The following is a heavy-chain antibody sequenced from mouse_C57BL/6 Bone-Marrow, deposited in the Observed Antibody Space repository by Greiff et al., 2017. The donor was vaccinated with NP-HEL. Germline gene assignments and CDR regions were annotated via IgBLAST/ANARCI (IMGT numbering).Heavy chain of an antibody. V-gene: IGHV5-6*02. CDR3: ARRGSSGYHYYALDY. J-gene: IGHJ4*01. D-gene: IGHD3-2*02. CDR2: ISSGGSCT. Sequence: EVKLMESGGDLVKPGGSLKLSCAASGFTFSSYGMSWVRQTPDKRLAWVATISSGGSCTYYPDSVKGRFTISRDNAKNTLYLQRRRLKSEDTARYYCARRGSSGYHYYALDYWGQGTSVTVSS. CDR1: GFTFSSYG.